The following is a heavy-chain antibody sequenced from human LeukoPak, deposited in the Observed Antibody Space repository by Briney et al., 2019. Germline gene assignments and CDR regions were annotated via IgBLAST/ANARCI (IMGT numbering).Heavy chain of an antibody. CDR3: ARGSGGSCYSSSGY. V-gene: IGHV3-21*01. J-gene: IGHJ4*02. D-gene: IGHD2-15*01. CDR1: GFSFSTYE. Sequence: GGSLRLSCTASGFSFSTYEMNWVRQAPGKGLEWVSSISSSSSYIYYADSVKGRFTISRDNAKNSLYLQMNSLRAEDTAVYYCARGSGGSCYSSSGYWGQGTLVTVSS. CDR2: ISSSSSYI.